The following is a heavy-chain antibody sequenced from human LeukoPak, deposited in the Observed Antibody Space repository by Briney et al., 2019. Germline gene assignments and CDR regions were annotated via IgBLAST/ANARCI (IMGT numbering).Heavy chain of an antibody. CDR3: ARVTSIVGVPEY. D-gene: IGHD1-26*01. CDR1: GFTFSSYA. J-gene: IGHJ4*02. Sequence: GGSLRLSCAASGFTFSSYAMHWVRQAPGKGLEWVAVISYDGSNKYYADSVKGRFTISRDNSKNTLYLQMNSLRAEDTAVYYCARVTSIVGVPEYWGQGTLVTVSS. CDR2: ISYDGSNK. V-gene: IGHV3-30-3*01.